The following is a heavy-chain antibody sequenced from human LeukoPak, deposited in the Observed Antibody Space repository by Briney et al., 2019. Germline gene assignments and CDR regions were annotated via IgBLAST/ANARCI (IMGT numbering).Heavy chain of an antibody. D-gene: IGHD1-14*01. CDR2: ITVSGGTT. V-gene: IGHV3-23*01. J-gene: IGHJ6*02. Sequence: PGGSLRLSCAASEFTFSSYAMQWVRQAPGKGLEWVSGITVSGGTTYYTDSVKGRFTISRDNSKSTLYLQMNSLRAEDSAVYYCAKYLTARGPPYALDVWGQGTTVTVSS. CDR1: EFTFSSYA. CDR3: AKYLTARGPPYALDV.